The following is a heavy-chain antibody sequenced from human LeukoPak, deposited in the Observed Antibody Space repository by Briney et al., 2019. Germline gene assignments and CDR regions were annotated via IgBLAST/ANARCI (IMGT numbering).Heavy chain of an antibody. V-gene: IGHV3-53*01. Sequence: GGSLRLSCATSGLTVSRNYMSWVRQAPGKGLESVSVIYSGGSTYYADSVRGRFTISRDNAKNTLYLQMNSLRVEDTAVYYCARVGGHWGQGTLVTVSS. CDR2: IYSGGST. CDR1: GLTVSRNY. J-gene: IGHJ4*02. D-gene: IGHD3-10*01. CDR3: ARVGGH.